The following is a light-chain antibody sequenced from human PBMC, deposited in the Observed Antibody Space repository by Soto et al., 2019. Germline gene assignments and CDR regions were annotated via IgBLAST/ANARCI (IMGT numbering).Light chain of an antibody. V-gene: IGLV2-8*01. Sequence: QSALTKPPSASGSPGQSVTISCAGTSSDVGGYNYVSWYQQHPGKATTLMIYEVSERPSGDPGRFSRSKSSNTASLTVSGLQAEDEADYYCSSYAGSNNFVFGTGTKVTVL. J-gene: IGLJ1*01. CDR2: EVS. CDR3: SSYAGSNNFV. CDR1: SSDVGGYNY.